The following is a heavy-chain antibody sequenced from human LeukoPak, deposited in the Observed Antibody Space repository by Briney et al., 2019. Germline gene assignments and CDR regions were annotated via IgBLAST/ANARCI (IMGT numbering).Heavy chain of an antibody. CDR1: GASISRSSYY. V-gene: IGHV4-39*01. J-gene: IGHJ4*02. CDR2: IYYSGST. D-gene: IGHD5-24*01. CDR3: ARTITGSQFDY. Sequence: PPETRCLTCTVSGASISRSSYYWGWIRQPPGRGLEWIGSIYYSGSTYYNPSLTSRVTISVDTSKNQFSLELSSVTAADTAVYYCARTITGSQFDYWGQGILVAVSS.